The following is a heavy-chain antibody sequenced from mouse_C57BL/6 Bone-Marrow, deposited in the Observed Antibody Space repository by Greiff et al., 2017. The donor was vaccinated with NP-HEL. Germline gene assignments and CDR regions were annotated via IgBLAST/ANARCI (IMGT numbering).Heavy chain of an antibody. CDR3: ARDYDYDEGYFDV. CDR2: INPNNGGT. V-gene: IGHV1-18*01. D-gene: IGHD2-4*01. CDR1: GYTFTDYN. J-gene: IGHJ1*03. Sequence: EVMLVESGPELVKPGASVKIPCKASGYTFTDYNMDWVKQSHGKSLEWIGDINPNNGGTIYNQKFKGKATLTVDKSSSTAYMELRSLTSEDTAVYYCARDYDYDEGYFDVWGTGTTVTVSS.